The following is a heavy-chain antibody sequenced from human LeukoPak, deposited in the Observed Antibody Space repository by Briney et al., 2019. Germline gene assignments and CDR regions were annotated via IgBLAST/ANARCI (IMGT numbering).Heavy chain of an antibody. V-gene: IGHV3-64D*06. CDR2: ISSNGGST. D-gene: IGHD3-22*01. Sequence: GGSLRLSCSASGFTFSSYAMHWVRQAPGKGLEYVSAISSNGGSTYYADSVKGRFTISRDNSKNTLYLQMSSLRAEDTAVYYCRGYYYDSSGFYRDYWGQGTLVTVSS. J-gene: IGHJ4*02. CDR3: RGYYYDSSGFYRDY. CDR1: GFTFSSYA.